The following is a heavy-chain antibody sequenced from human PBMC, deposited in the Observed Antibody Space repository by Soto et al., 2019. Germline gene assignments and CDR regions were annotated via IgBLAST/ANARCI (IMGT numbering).Heavy chain of an antibody. CDR2: IFHDGTA. CDR1: GVSIISGNW. CDR3: ARLVYDTRLNYMYFDF. Sequence: SETLSLTCAVSGVSIISGNWWTWVRQTPQRGLEYIGEIFHDGTANYYPSFERRVAISVDTSKNQFSLKLTSVTAADTAIYFCARLVYDTRLNYMYFDFWGQGALVTVSS. D-gene: IGHD2-8*01. V-gene: IGHV4-4*02. J-gene: IGHJ4*02.